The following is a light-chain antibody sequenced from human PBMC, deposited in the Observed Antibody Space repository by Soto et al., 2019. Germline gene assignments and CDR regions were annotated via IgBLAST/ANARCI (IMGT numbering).Light chain of an antibody. J-gene: IGLJ2*01. CDR2: GNS. V-gene: IGLV1-40*01. Sequence: QSVLTQPPSVSGAPGPRVTISCTGSSSNIGAGYDVHWYQQLPGTAPKLLIYGNSNRPSGVPDRFSGSKSGTSASLAITVLQAEDEADYYCQSYDSSLSVVFGGGTKLTVL. CDR1: SSNIGAGYD. CDR3: QSYDSSLSVV.